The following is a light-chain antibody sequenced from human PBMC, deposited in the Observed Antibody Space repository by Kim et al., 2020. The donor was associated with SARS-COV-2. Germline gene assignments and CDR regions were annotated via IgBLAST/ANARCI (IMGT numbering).Light chain of an antibody. CDR3: LQYYTYPRT. J-gene: IGKJ1*01. CDR2: AAS. V-gene: IGKV1-6*01. Sequence: ASIGDRVTITCRASQAIRNYLTWYQQKPGRAPQLLIYAASSLLSGVPSRFSGSGSDTVFTLTIGSLQPEDFATYYCLQYYTYPRTFGQGTKVDIK. CDR1: QAIRNY.